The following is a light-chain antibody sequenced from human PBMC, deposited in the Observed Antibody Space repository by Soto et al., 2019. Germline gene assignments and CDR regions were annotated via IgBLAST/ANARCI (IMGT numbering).Light chain of an antibody. CDR2: DVS. CDR3: SSYTSSSTYV. Sequence: QSVLTQPASVSGSPGQSITISCTGTSSDVGGYNYVSRYQQHPGKAPKVMIYDVSNRPSGVSNRFPGSKSGNTASLTISGLQAEDEADYYCSSYTSSSTYVFGTGTKVTVL. V-gene: IGLV2-14*01. CDR1: SSDVGGYNY. J-gene: IGLJ1*01.